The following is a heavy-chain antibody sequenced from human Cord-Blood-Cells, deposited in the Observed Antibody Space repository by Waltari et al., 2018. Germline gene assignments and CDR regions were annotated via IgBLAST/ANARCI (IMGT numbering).Heavy chain of an antibody. V-gene: IGHV1-69*09. D-gene: IGHD3-10*01. Sequence: QVQLVQSGAEVKKPGSSVKVSCKASGGTFSSYAISWVRQAPGQGLEWMGRISPSLGIANYGQKFQGRVTITADKSTSTAYMELRSLRSGDTAVYYCATSRWGSGFDYWGQGTLGTVSS. CDR2: ISPSLGIA. J-gene: IGHJ4*02. CDR3: ATSRWGSGFDY. CDR1: GGTFSSYA.